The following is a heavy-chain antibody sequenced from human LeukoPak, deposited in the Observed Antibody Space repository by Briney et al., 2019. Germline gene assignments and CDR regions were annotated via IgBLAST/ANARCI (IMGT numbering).Heavy chain of an antibody. CDR3: ARGETMDV. CDR1: EFSFETYW. CDR2: INEDGSEK. J-gene: IGHJ6*03. D-gene: IGHD5-24*01. Sequence: GGSLRLSCVALEFSFETYWMSWVRQAPGKGPEWVANINEDGSEKHYMGSVRGRFTIPRDNADNSLHLQMNSLRPEDMAVYYCARGETMDVWGKGTTVTVSS. V-gene: IGHV3-7*01.